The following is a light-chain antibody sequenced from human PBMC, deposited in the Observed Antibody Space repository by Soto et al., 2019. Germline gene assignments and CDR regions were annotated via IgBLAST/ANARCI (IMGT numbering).Light chain of an antibody. CDR2: GAS. J-gene: IGKJ1*01. CDR3: QQDGSSPWT. V-gene: IGKV3-20*01. CDR1: QTIRSNY. Sequence: ETVLTQSPGTLSLSPGERATLSCRASQTIRSNYLAWYRQTPGQAPRLLIYGASNSAAGIADRFSGSGSGTDLTIIISRLEHEDFALYYCQQDGSSPWTFGQGTKVEIK.